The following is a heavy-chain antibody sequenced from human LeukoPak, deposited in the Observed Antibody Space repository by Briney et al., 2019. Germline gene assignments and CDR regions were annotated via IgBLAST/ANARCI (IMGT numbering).Heavy chain of an antibody. D-gene: IGHD3-22*01. J-gene: IGHJ2*01. V-gene: IGHV4-39*01. CDR2: IYYSGST. Sequence: SETLSLTCTVSGGSISSSSYYWGWIRQPPGKGLEWIGSIYYSGSTYYNPSLKSRVTISVDTSKNQFSLKLSSVAAADTAVYYCARRVEYYYDSSGYWYFDLWGRGTLVTVSS. CDR1: GGSISSSSYY. CDR3: ARRVEYYYDSSGYWYFDL.